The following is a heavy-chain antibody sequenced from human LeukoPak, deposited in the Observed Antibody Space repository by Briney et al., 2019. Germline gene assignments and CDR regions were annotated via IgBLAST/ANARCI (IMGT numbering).Heavy chain of an antibody. CDR3: ARRIRGYSSGYIDY. Sequence: SETLSLTCTVSDGSVSSSSYSWDWIRQPPGKGLEWIGTFYYGGNTYYDPSLKTRVTISVDTSKNHSSLTMSSVTAADTAIYYCARRIRGYSSGYIDYWGRGILVTVSS. CDR1: DGSVSSSSYS. CDR2: FYYGGNT. V-gene: IGHV4-39*02. J-gene: IGHJ4*02. D-gene: IGHD5-18*01.